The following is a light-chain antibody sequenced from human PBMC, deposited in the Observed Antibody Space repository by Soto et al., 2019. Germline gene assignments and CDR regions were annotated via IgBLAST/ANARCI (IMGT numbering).Light chain of an antibody. J-gene: IGKJ2*01. CDR2: GAS. CDR3: QLYGNSPLYT. Sequence: EIVLTQSPGTLSLSRGERATLSCRAGQTVSSSYLAWYQQIRGQAPRLLIYGASSRATGIPDRFSGSGSGTDFTLTISRLEPEDFAIYYRQLYGNSPLYTFGQGTKLEIK. V-gene: IGKV3-20*01. CDR1: QTVSSSY.